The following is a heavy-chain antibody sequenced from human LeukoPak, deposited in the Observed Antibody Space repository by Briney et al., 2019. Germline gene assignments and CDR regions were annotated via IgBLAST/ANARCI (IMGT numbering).Heavy chain of an antibody. D-gene: IGHD6-13*01. V-gene: IGHV3-7*01. CDR2: IKHDGSEN. Sequence: GGSLRLSCAASGFTFSNYWMRWVRQAPGKGLEWVANIKHDGSENYYVDSVKGRFTISRDNAKNSLYLQMNSLRAEDTALYYCARVAAAGFDYWGQGTLVTVSS. CDR3: ARVAAAGFDY. CDR1: GFTFSNYW. J-gene: IGHJ4*02.